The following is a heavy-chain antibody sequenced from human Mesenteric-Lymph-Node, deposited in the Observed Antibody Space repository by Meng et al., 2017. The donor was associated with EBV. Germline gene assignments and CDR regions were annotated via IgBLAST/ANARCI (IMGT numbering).Heavy chain of an antibody. J-gene: IGHJ4*02. D-gene: IGHD1-26*01. CDR1: CGSIISSYY. CDR3: TRGPSGIFYFNF. CDR2: VYYSGSA. V-gene: IGHV4-39*07. Sequence: QMRESGPSLVKPSASLYLHCTISCGSIISSYYGGWIRQPPGGGLKWIASVYYSGSAFYNPSLKSRVTTSVDTSKNQFSLKLSSVTAADTAVYYCTRGPSGIFYFNFWGRGTLVTVSS.